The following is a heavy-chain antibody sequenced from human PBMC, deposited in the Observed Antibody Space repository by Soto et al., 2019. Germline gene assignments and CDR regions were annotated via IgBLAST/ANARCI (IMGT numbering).Heavy chain of an antibody. CDR2: INHSGST. J-gene: IGHJ4*02. V-gene: IGHV4-34*01. Sequence: QVQLQQWGAGLLKPSETPSLTCAVYGGSFSGYYWSWIRQPPGKGREWIGEINHSGSTNYNPSLKSRVTIAVDTSKKQFSLKLSSVTAADTAVYYCARVYYDSSGYAFDYWGQGTLVTVSS. CDR3: ARVYYDSSGYAFDY. CDR1: GGSFSGYY. D-gene: IGHD3-22*01.